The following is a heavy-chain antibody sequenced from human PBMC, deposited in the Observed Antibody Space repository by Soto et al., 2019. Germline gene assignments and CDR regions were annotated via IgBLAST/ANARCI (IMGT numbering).Heavy chain of an antibody. CDR1: GGSFSGYY. D-gene: IGHD3-3*01. CDR2: INHSGST. CDR3: ARGLPALWSGFSFDY. J-gene: IGHJ4*02. Sequence: QVQLQQWGAGLLKPSETLSLTCAVYGGSFSGYYWSWIRQPPGKGLEWIGEINHSGSTNYNPSLKSRVTISVDTSKDQFSLKLGSVTAADTAVYYCARGLPALWSGFSFDYWGPGTLVTVSS. V-gene: IGHV4-34*01.